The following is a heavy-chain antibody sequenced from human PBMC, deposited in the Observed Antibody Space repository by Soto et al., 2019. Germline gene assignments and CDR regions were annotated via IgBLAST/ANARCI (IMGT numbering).Heavy chain of an antibody. D-gene: IGHD2-21*01. J-gene: IGHJ4*02. CDR2: ISTSNAVT. CDR3: ARTGIVNRGDYDY. Sequence: QVHLVQSGPEVKKPGASVKVSCEPSGYDFTAYPISWVRQAPGQGLEWMGWISTSNAVTHYAQHFQGRVTMPTDTSTSTVYMEVRSLKSDDTGVYYCARTGIVNRGDYDYWGQGTLVTVSS. CDR1: GYDFTAYP. V-gene: IGHV1-18*04.